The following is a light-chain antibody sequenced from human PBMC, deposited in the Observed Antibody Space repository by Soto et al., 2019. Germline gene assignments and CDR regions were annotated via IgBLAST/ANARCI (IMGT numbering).Light chain of an antibody. CDR3: QQSYSTPRT. CDR1: QGISSY. CDR2: AAS. V-gene: IGKV1-8*01. Sequence: AIRRTQSPSSLSASTVDRVTITCRASQGISSYLAWYQQKPGKAPKLLIYAASSLQSGVPSRFSGSGSGTDFTLTISSLQPEDFATYYCQQSYSTPRTFGQGTRLEIK. J-gene: IGKJ5*01.